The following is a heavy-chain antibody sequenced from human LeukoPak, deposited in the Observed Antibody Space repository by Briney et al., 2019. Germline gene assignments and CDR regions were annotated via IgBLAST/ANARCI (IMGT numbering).Heavy chain of an antibody. Sequence: GGSLRLSCAASGFTFSSYAMSWVRQAPGKGLEWVSAISGSGSSTYYADSVKGRFTISRDNSKNTLYLQMNSLRAEDTAVYYCARGKGSGSYYNDCEYWGQGTLVTVSS. V-gene: IGHV3-23*01. CDR2: ISGSGSST. D-gene: IGHD3-10*01. J-gene: IGHJ4*02. CDR1: GFTFSSYA. CDR3: ARGKGSGSYYNDCEY.